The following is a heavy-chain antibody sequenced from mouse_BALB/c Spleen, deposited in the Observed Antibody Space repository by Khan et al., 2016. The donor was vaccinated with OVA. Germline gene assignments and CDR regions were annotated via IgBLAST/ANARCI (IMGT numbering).Heavy chain of an antibody. CDR1: GYSIPSDYA. CDR3: ARWVAY. Sequence: EVQLVESGPGLVKPSQSLSLTCTVTGYSIPSDYAWNWIRQFPGNKLEWMGYISYSGGTSYLPSLKSRISITRDTSKNQFFLQLNSVTTEDSATYYCARWVAYWGQGTLVTVS. V-gene: IGHV3-2*02. CDR2: ISYSGGT. J-gene: IGHJ3*01.